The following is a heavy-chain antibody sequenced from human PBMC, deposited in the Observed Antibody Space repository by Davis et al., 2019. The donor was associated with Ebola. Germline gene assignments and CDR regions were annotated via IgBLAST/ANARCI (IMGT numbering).Heavy chain of an antibody. Sequence: SVKVSCKASGGTFSSYAISWVRQAPGQGLEWMGGIIPIFGTANYAQKFQGRVTITADESTSTAYMELSSLRSEDTAVYYCARGNLYPGIGDWFDPWGQGTLVTVSS. V-gene: IGHV1-69*13. CDR2: IIPIFGTA. CDR1: GGTFSSYA. CDR3: ARGNLYPGIGDWFDP. D-gene: IGHD3-16*01. J-gene: IGHJ5*02.